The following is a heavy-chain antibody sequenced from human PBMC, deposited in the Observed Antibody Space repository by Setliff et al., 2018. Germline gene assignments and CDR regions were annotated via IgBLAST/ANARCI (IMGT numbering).Heavy chain of an antibody. D-gene: IGHD3-22*01. J-gene: IGHJ4*02. Sequence: SVKVSCKASGDTLTTYAIHWVRQAPGQGLEWMGMIIPIFGSPHYAQRFQDRVIITADVSTRTAYMEVSSLRSEDTAFYFCARDTRDRYDTSGHYLSLDSWGQGTLVTVS. CDR3: ARDTRDRYDTSGHYLSLDS. CDR2: IIPIFGSP. CDR1: GDTLTTYA. V-gene: IGHV1-69*13.